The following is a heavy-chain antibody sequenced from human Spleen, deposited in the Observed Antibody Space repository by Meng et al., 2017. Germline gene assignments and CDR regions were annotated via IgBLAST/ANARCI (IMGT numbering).Heavy chain of an antibody. CDR2: IVSSGYTS. CDR3: ASVRLPWYFDY. Sequence: GRVGGLGGGWIQSGESLGPPCAALGFTFRDYAMGWVRQAPGKGLEWVSAIVSSGYTSYYADSVKGRFTISRDNSKNTLYLQLNSLRAEDTALYYCASVRLPWYFDYWGQGTLVTVSS. J-gene: IGHJ4*02. D-gene: IGHD6-25*01. V-gene: IGHV3-23*04. CDR1: GFTFRDYA.